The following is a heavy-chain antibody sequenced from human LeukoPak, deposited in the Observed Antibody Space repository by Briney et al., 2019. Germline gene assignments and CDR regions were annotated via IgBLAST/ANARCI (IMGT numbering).Heavy chain of an antibody. CDR3: ARPPRGVAALY. D-gene: IGHD2-15*01. CDR1: GYTFTNFD. V-gene: IGHV1-8*01. Sequence: ASVKVSCKASGYTFTNFDINWVRQAPGQGLEWMGWMNPVSGNAGSAQKFQGRVTLTRDTSISTAYMELSSLRSDDTAFYYCARPPRGVAALYWGQEPLVTVP. CDR2: MNPVSGNA. J-gene: IGHJ4*02.